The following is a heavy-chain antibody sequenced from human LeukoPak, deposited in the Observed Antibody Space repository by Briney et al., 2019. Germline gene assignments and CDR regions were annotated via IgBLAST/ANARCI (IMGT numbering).Heavy chain of an antibody. CDR2: IYYSGST. Sequence: SETLSLTCTVSGGSISSGGYYWSWIRQLPGKGLEWIGYIYYSGSTHYNPSLKSRVTISVDTSKNQFSLKLSSVTAADTAVYYCARDRTYYYGSGSRMDVWGQGTTVTVSS. D-gene: IGHD3-10*01. V-gene: IGHV4-31*03. J-gene: IGHJ6*02. CDR1: GGSISSGGYY. CDR3: ARDRTYYYGSGSRMDV.